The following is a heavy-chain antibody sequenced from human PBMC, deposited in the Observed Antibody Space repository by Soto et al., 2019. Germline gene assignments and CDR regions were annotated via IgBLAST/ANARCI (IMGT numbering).Heavy chain of an antibody. J-gene: IGHJ6*02. CDR2: IYYSGST. D-gene: IGHD3-10*01. V-gene: IGHV4-59*01. CDR3: ARDFRYGSGDFYYYYGMDV. CDR1: GGSISSYY. Sequence: SETLSLTCTVSGGSISSYYGSWIRQPPGKGLEWIGYIYYSGSTNYNPSLKSRVTISVDTSKNQFSLKLSSVTAADMAVYYCARDFRYGSGDFYYYYGMDVWGQGTTVTVSS.